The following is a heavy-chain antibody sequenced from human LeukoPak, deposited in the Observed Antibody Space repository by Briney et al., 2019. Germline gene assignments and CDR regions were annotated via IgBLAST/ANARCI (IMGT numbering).Heavy chain of an antibody. V-gene: IGHV3-53*05. D-gene: IGHD6-19*01. CDR1: GFTVSSNY. CDR2: IYSAGNT. CDR3: ARGGTPGYSSGRIDY. J-gene: IGHJ4*02. Sequence: PGGSLRLSCVASGFTVSSNYMSWVRQAPGKGLEWVSVIYSAGNTYYADSVKGRFTISRDNSENTLYLHMNSLRVEDTAVYFCARGGTPGYSSGRIDYWGQGTLVTVSS.